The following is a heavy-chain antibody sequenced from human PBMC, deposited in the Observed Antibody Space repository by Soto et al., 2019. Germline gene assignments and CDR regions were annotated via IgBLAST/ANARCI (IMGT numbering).Heavy chain of an antibody. D-gene: IGHD6-19*01. CDR2: ISGSGGST. J-gene: IGHJ3*02. CDR1: GFSFSTYA. CDR3: AKVGGSGWFDAFDI. V-gene: IGHV3-23*01. Sequence: GGSLRLSCAASGFSFSTYALSWVRQAPGKGLDWVSVISGSGGSTDYAGSVKGRFTISRDNSKNALYLQMNSLRAEDTALYYCAKVGGSGWFDAFDIWGQGXMVTVSS.